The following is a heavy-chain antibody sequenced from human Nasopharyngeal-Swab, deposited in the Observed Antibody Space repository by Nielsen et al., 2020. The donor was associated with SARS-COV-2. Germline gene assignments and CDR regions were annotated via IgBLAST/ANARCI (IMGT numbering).Heavy chain of an antibody. J-gene: IGHJ4*02. CDR3: AREGDSSGYVDY. V-gene: IGHV3-11*04. D-gene: IGHD3-22*01. Sequence: RQHPGKGLEWVSYISSSGSTIYYADSVNGRFTISRDNAKNSLYLQMNSLRAEDTAVYYCAREGDSSGYVDYWGQGTLVTVSS. CDR2: ISSSGSTI.